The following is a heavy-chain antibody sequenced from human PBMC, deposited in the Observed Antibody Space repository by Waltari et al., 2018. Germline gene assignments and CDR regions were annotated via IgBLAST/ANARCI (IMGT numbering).Heavy chain of an antibody. J-gene: IGHJ4*02. V-gene: IGHV4-34*01. CDR2: IYHTVSH. Sequence: QVQLKQWGAGLLKISETLSLTCEVSGGSFTTNYWSWIRQSPGKGLEWIGEIYHTVSHNYNPSLQNRVTISVDRSKSLFSLEVTSITAADAAIYYCARVKSGFDSWGQGTVVTVSS. CDR3: ARVKSGFDS. CDR1: GGSFTTNY.